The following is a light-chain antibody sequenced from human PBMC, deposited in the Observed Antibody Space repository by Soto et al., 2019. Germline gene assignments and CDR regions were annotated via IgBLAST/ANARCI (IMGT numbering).Light chain of an antibody. Sequence: QSALTQPPSASGSPGQSVAISCTGTSSDVGGYDYVSWYQQHPGKAPKLMFYEVTKRPSGVPDRFSGSKSGNTASLTVSGLQAEDEADYYCSSYGGNNNLLFGGGTKLTVL. V-gene: IGLV2-8*01. CDR2: EVT. J-gene: IGLJ2*01. CDR3: SSYGGNNNLL. CDR1: SSDVGGYDY.